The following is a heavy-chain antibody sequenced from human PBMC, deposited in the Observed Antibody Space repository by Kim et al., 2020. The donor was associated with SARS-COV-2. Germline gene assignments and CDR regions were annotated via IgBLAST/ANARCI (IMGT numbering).Heavy chain of an antibody. V-gene: IGHV4-4*09. J-gene: IGHJ5*02. CDR3: ASAAGVPISRFDP. Sequence: CTPSPKSRVTISVDTSKTRFSLKLSSVTAADTAVYYCASAAGVPISRFDPWGQGTLVTVSS. D-gene: IGHD1-20*01.